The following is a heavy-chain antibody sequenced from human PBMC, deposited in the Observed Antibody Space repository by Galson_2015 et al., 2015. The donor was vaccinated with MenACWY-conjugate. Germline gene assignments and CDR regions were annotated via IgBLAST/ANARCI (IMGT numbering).Heavy chain of an antibody. CDR3: ARVAGVIAACGGGNCDWAKSQLDS. D-gene: IGHD2-15*01. V-gene: IGHV1-18*01. CDR1: GHTFMSPR. Sequence: SVKVSCKASGHTFMSPRFTWVRQAPGQGLEWMGWISTYTGHTKYAQNLQGRVTMTTEKSTNTVYLEMRGLRSDDTSVYYCARVAGVIAACGGGNCDWAKSQLDSCGQGTLVALSS. J-gene: IGHJ4*02. CDR2: ISTYTGHT.